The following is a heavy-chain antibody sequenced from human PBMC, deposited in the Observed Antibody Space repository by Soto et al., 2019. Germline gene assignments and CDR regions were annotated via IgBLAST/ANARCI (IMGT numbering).Heavy chain of an antibody. CDR3: ARGGGRPYHNHEFDF. D-gene: IGHD6-25*01. Sequence: SETLSLTCAVSGASITYYYWNWIRQPPGRGLEWIVSFSSTGSTVYNPSLRSRVTISLDTSKNQFSLTLNSVTAADTAVYYCARGGGRPYHNHEFDFWGQGTLVTVSS. CDR2: FSSTGST. J-gene: IGHJ4*02. V-gene: IGHV4-59*01. CDR1: GASITYYY.